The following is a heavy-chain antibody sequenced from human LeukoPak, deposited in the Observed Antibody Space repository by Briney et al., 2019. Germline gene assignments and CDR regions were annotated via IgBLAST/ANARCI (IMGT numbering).Heavy chain of an antibody. CDR2: IRYDGSNK. Sequence: PGGSLRLSCAASGFTFSSYGMHWVRQAPGKGLEWVAFIRYDGSNKYYADSVKGRFTISRDNSKNTLYLQMNSLRAEDTAVYYRAKVRSGTAMAPRGAFDIWGQGTMVTVSS. J-gene: IGHJ3*02. V-gene: IGHV3-30*02. CDR1: GFTFSSYG. CDR3: AKVRSGTAMAPRGAFDI. D-gene: IGHD5-18*01.